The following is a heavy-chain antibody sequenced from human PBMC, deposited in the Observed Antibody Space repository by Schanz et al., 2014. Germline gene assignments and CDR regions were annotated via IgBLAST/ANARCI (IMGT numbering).Heavy chain of an antibody. V-gene: IGHV3-23*04. CDR1: GFNFGDYY. CDR2: ISGNGGST. Sequence: DVQLVESGGGLVQSGGSLRLSCAASGFNFGDYYMTWVRQAPGKGLEWVSAISGNGGSTYFADSVKGRFTISRDNSDNTLFLQMNSLRAEDTAVYYCARDPNSVNEIDYWGQGTLVTVSS. CDR3: ARDPNSVNEIDY. D-gene: IGHD5-12*01. J-gene: IGHJ4*02.